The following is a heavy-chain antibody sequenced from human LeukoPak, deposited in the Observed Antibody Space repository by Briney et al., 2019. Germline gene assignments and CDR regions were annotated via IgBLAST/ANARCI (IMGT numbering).Heavy chain of an antibody. J-gene: IGHJ4*02. CDR2: IYSGGST. CDR3: ARESLGGSSFDY. V-gene: IGHV3-66*02. D-gene: IGHD1-26*01. Sequence: PGGSLRLSCAASGFTVSSNYMSWVRQAPGQGLEWGSVIYSGGSTYYADSVKGRFTISRDNSKNTLYLQMNSLRAEDTAVYYCARESLGGSSFDYWGQGTLVTVSS. CDR1: GFTVSSNY.